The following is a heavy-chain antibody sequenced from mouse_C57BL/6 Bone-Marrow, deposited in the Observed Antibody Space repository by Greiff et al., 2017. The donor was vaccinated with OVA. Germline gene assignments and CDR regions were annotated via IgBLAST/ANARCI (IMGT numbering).Heavy chain of an antibody. D-gene: IGHD2-4*01. V-gene: IGHV14-4*01. Sequence: EVQLQQSGAELVRPGASVKLSCTASGFNIKDDYMHWVKQRPEQGLEWIGWIDPENGDTEYASKFQGKATITADTSSNTAYLQLSSLTSEDTAVYYCTTRRLRLGAMDYWGQGTSVTVSS. CDR1: GFNIKDDY. CDR2: IDPENGDT. J-gene: IGHJ4*01. CDR3: TTRRLRLGAMDY.